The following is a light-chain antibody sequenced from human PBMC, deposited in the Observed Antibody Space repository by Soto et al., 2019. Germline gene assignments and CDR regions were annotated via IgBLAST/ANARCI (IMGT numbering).Light chain of an antibody. CDR1: SSNIGNNY. CDR3: NSYTSSNTLV. V-gene: IGLV1-51*01. Sequence: QSVLTQSPSVSAAPGQKVTISCSGSSSNIGNNYVSWYQQLPGTAPKLLIYDNNKRPSGIPDRFSGSRSGNTASLTISGLQTEDEADYYCNSYTSSNTLVFGTGTKLTVL. J-gene: IGLJ1*01. CDR2: DNN.